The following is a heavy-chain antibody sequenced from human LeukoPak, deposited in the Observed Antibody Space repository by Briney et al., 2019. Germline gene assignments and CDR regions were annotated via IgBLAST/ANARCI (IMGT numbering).Heavy chain of an antibody. J-gene: IGHJ4*02. Sequence: SETLSLTCTVSGGSISSYYWSWIRQPAGKGLEWIGRIYTSGSTNYNASLKSRVSMSVDTSKNQFSLTLNSVTAADAAVYYCASAGNFHYFDFWGQGPLVTVSS. V-gene: IGHV4-4*07. D-gene: IGHD1-1*01. CDR1: GGSISSYY. CDR3: ASAGNFHYFDF. CDR2: IYTSGST.